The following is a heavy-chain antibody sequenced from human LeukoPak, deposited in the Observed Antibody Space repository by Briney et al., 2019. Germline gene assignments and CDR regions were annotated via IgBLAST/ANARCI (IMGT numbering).Heavy chain of an antibody. D-gene: IGHD1-26*01. CDR3: ARGGELPVGFDY. CDR1: GFTFSSYS. Sequence: SGGSLRLSCAASGFTFSSYSMNWVRQAPGKGLEWVSSISSSSSYIYYADSVKGRFTISRDNAKNSLYLQMNSLRAEDTAVYYCARGGELPVGFDYWGQGTLVTVSS. CDR2: ISSSSSYI. V-gene: IGHV3-21*01. J-gene: IGHJ4*02.